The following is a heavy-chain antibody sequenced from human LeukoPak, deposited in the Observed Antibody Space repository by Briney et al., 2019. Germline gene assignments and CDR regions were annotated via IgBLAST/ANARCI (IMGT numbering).Heavy chain of an antibody. V-gene: IGHV1-18*01. CDR1: GYTFTSYG. D-gene: IGHD2-2*03. CDR2: ISAYNGNT. CDR3: ARDTLDIVVVPAASYFDY. Sequence: ASVKACCKASGYTFTSYGISWVRQAPGQGLEWMGWISAYNGNTNYAQKLQGRVTMTTDTSTSTAYMELRSLRSDDTAVYYCARDTLDIVVVPAASYFDYWGQGTLVTVSS. J-gene: IGHJ4*02.